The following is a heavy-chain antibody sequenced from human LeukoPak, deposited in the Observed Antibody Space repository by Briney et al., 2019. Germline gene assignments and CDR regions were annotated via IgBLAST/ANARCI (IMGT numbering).Heavy chain of an antibody. CDR2: IYPGDSDT. CDR3: ARRPYSRSENWFDR. D-gene: IGHD5-12*01. J-gene: IGHJ5*02. V-gene: IGHV5-51*01. CDR1: GFRFTSYW. Sequence: GESLKISCKGSGFRFTSYWIGWVRQMPGKGLEWMGIIYPGDSDTRYSPSFQGQVTISADKSISTAYLHWTSLKASDTAIYYCARRPYSRSENWFDRWGQGTLVTVSS.